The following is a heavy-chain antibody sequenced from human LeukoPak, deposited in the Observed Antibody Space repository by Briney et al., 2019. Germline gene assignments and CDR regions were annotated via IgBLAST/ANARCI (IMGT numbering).Heavy chain of an antibody. Sequence: GGSLRLSCAASGFTFSSYWMHWVRQAPGKGLVWVSRINSDGSSTSYADSVKGRFTISGDNAKNTLYLQMNSLRADDTAVYYCAKGLMGATPYYFDYWGQGTLVTVSS. V-gene: IGHV3-74*01. J-gene: IGHJ4*02. CDR1: GFTFSSYW. CDR2: INSDGSST. D-gene: IGHD1-26*01. CDR3: AKGLMGATPYYFDY.